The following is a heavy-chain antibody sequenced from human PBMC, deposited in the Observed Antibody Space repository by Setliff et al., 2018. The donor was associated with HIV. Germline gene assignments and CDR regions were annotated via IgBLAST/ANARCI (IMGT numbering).Heavy chain of an antibody. Sequence: SVKVSCKTSGITFSSYDITWVRQAPGQGLEWMGGITPSFGTANYAQKFQGRVTITADESTSTAYMELSSLRSEDTAVYYCARESFWSGYSPGGFDYWGQGTLVTVSS. D-gene: IGHD3-3*01. CDR1: GITFSSYD. CDR2: ITPSFGTA. CDR3: ARESFWSGYSPGGFDY. J-gene: IGHJ4*02. V-gene: IGHV1-69*13.